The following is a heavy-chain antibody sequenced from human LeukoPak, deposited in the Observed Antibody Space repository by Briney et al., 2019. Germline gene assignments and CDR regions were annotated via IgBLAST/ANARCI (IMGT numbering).Heavy chain of an antibody. V-gene: IGHV3-30*03. CDR3: ARETDAFDI. Sequence: RGGSLRLSCAASGFTFRSYATHWVRQARGKGLEWVAFISYDGSYKFYANSVKGRFTISRDNSKNTLFLQMNSLRTEDTAVYYCARETDAFDIWGQGTMVTVSS. CDR2: ISYDGSYK. J-gene: IGHJ3*02. CDR1: GFTFRSYA.